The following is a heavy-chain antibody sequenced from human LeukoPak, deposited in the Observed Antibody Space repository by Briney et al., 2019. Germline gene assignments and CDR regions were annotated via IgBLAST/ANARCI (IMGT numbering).Heavy chain of an antibody. CDR3: ARVGQLGHAFDI. V-gene: IGHV4-59*12. D-gene: IGHD5-18*01. CDR1: GGSISSYY. CDR2: IYHSGST. J-gene: IGHJ3*02. Sequence: SETLSLTCTVYGGSISSYYWSWIRQPPGKGLEWIGYIYHSGSTYYNPSLKSRVTISVDRSKNQFSLKLSSVTAADTAVYYCARVGQLGHAFDIWGQGTMVTVSS.